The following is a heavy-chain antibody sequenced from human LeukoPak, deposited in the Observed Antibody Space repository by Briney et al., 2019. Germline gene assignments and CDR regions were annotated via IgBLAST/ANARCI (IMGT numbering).Heavy chain of an antibody. D-gene: IGHD6-13*01. J-gene: IGHJ4*02. V-gene: IGHV3-33*01. CDR1: GFTFSSYG. Sequence: GGSLRLSYAASGFTFSSYGMHWVRQAPGKGLEWVAVIWYDGSNKYYADSVKGRFTISRDNSKNTLYLQMNSLRAEDTAVYYCARDPSLHSSSWYFDYWGQGTLVTVSS. CDR2: IWYDGSNK. CDR3: ARDPSLHSSSWYFDY.